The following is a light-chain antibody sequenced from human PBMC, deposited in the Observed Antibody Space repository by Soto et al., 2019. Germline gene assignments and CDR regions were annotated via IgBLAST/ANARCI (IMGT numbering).Light chain of an antibody. CDR1: SSDVGGYNY. CDR2: EVI. J-gene: IGLJ1*01. CDR3: SSFTGSENSDV. Sequence: QSALTQPPSASGSPGQSVTISCTGTSSDVGGYNYVSWYQQHPGKAPKLMIYEVIKRPSGVPDRFSGSKSGNTASLTVSGLQAEDEGDYYCSSFTGSENSDVFGSGTKLTVL. V-gene: IGLV2-8*01.